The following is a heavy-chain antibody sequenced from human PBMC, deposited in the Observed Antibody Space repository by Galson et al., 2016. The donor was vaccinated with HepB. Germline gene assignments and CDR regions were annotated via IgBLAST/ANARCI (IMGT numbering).Heavy chain of an antibody. J-gene: IGHJ3*02. D-gene: IGHD6-19*01. CDR2: ITPDGSRT. Sequence: SLRLSCAASGFTFSSYWMHWVRQDAGRGLVWVSSITPDGSRTAYADSVRGRFTISRYNAKNTLDLQMDSLSAAGTAVYFCARHMAMSGTRGFDMWGQGTMATVSS. V-gene: IGHV3-74*01. CDR1: GFTFSSYW. CDR3: ARHMAMSGTRGFDM.